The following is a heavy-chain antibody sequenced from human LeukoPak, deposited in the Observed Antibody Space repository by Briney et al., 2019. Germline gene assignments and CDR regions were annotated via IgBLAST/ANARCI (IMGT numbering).Heavy chain of an antibody. CDR3: AKENGADCSSTSCYTGYMDV. Sequence: GGSLRLSCAASGFTFSSYGMHWVRQAPGKGLEWVAVIWYDGSNKYYADSVKGRFTISRDNSKNTLYLQMNSLRAEDTAVYYCAKENGADCSSTSCYTGYMDVWGKGTTVTVSS. CDR2: IWYDGSNK. CDR1: GFTFSSYG. J-gene: IGHJ6*03. D-gene: IGHD2-2*02. V-gene: IGHV3-33*06.